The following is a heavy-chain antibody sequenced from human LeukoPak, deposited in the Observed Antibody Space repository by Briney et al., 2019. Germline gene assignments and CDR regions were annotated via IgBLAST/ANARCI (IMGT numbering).Heavy chain of an antibody. V-gene: IGHV3-33*01. Sequence: PGGSLRLSCAASGFTFSSYGMHWVRQAPARGLEWVAVIGFDGNNKFYADSAKGRFTISRDNSKNTLYLQMNSLRAEDTAVYYCARGSYGAYNYCDYWGQGTLVTVSS. CDR3: ARGSYGAYNYCDY. J-gene: IGHJ4*02. D-gene: IGHD4/OR15-4a*01. CDR1: GFTFSSYG. CDR2: IGFDGNNK.